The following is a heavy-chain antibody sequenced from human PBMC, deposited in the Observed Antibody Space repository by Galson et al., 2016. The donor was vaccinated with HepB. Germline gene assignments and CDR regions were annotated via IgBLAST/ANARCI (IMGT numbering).Heavy chain of an antibody. D-gene: IGHD6-19*01. CDR3: LSGWYFDT. CDR2: TYYRSKWYN. Sequence: CAISGDSVSSTSAAWNWVRQSPSRGLEWLGRTYYRSKWYNDYAASVRSRITINPDTSRNQFSLQLNSVTPEDTAVYYCLSGWYFDTWGQGTQVTVSP. CDR1: GDSVSSTSAA. J-gene: IGHJ4*02. V-gene: IGHV6-1*01.